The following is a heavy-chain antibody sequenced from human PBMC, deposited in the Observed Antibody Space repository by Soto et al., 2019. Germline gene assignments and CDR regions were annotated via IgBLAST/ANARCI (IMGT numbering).Heavy chain of an antibody. D-gene: IGHD5-18*01. Sequence: GASVKVSCKASGYTFTSYYMHWVRQAPGQGLEWMGIINPSGGSTSYAQKFQGRVTMTRDTSKNQFSLKLSSVTAADTAVYYCATWIQLWLLFDYWGQGTLVTVSS. J-gene: IGHJ4*02. CDR1: GYTFTSYY. V-gene: IGHV1-46*01. CDR2: INPSGGST. CDR3: ATWIQLWLLFDY.